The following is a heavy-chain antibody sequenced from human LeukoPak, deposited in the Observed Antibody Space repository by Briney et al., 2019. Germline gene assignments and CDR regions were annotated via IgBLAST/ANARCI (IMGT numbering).Heavy chain of an antibody. V-gene: IGHV1-2*06. Sequence: ASVKVSCKASGDTFTAYYIHWVRQAPGQGLERMGRINPNSGGTDYAQNFRGRVTLTRDTSISTAYMDLTRLRSDDTAVYYCASDQAGSVNSFDPWGQGTLATVSS. J-gene: IGHJ5*02. CDR2: INPNSGGT. CDR1: GDTFTAYY. CDR3: ASDQAGSVNSFDP.